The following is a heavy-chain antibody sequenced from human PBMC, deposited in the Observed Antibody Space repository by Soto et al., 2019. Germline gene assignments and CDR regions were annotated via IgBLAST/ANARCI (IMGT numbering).Heavy chain of an antibody. CDR1: GFTFSSYA. J-gene: IGHJ6*02. V-gene: IGHV3-30-3*01. Sequence: GGSLRLSCAASGFTFSSYAMHWVRQAPGKGLEWVAVISYDGSNKHYADSVKGRFTISRDNSKNTLYLQMNSLRAEDTAVYYCARENGYCSSTSCYSAYYYYYGMDVWGQGTTVTVS. CDR3: ARENGYCSSTSCYSAYYYYYGMDV. D-gene: IGHD2-2*03. CDR2: ISYDGSNK.